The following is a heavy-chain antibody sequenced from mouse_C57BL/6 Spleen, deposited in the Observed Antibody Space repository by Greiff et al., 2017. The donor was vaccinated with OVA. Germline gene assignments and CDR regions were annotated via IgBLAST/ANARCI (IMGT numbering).Heavy chain of an antibody. CDR3: AREESAGLRYAMDY. V-gene: IGHV1-80*01. D-gene: IGHD1-1*01. Sequence: QVQLQQSGAELVKPGASVKISCKASGYAFSSYWMNWVKQRPGKGLEWIGQIYPGDGDTNYNGKFKGKATLTADKSSSTAYMQLISLTSEDSAVYFCAREESAGLRYAMDYWGQGTSVTVSS. CDR1: GYAFSSYW. CDR2: IYPGDGDT. J-gene: IGHJ4*01.